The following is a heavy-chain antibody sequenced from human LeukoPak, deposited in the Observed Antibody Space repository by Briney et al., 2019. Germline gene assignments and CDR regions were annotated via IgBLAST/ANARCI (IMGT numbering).Heavy chain of an antibody. D-gene: IGHD3-22*01. CDR1: GGSISSSSYY. V-gene: IGHV4-39*01. Sequence: SETLSLTCTVSGGSISSSSYYWGWIRQPPEKGLEWIGSIYYSGSTYYNPSLKSRVTISVDTSKNQFSLKLSSVTAADTAVYYCARLLLYYYDSSGYYPWGQGTLVTVSS. J-gene: IGHJ5*02. CDR2: IYYSGST. CDR3: ARLLLYYYDSSGYYP.